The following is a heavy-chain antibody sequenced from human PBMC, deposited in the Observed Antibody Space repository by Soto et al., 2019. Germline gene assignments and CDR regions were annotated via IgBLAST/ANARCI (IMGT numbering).Heavy chain of an antibody. J-gene: IGHJ3*02. CDR2: IYYSGST. V-gene: IGHV4-59*01. CDR1: GGSISSYY. D-gene: IGHD5-18*01. CDR3: ATLRPDVDTAMVEPAFDI. Sequence: QVQLQESGPGLVKPSETLSLTCTVSGGSISSYYWSWIRQPPGKGLEWIGYIYYSGSTNYNPSLKSRVTISVDTSKNQFSLKLSSVTAADTAVYYCATLRPDVDTAMVEPAFDIWGQGTMVTVSS.